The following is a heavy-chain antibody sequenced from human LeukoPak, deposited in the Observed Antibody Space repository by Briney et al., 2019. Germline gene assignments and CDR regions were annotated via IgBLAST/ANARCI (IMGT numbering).Heavy chain of an antibody. J-gene: IGHJ4*02. CDR2: IGGGGSVT. D-gene: IGHD7-27*01. Sequence: GGSLRLSCAASGFTFRDYSMNWLRQAPGKGLEWLSFIGGGGSVTYYADSVKGRFTISRDNAKSSVFLQMDSLRAEDTAVYYCARDRGTGLKSDFDYWGQGTLVTVSP. V-gene: IGHV3-48*01. CDR3: ARDRGTGLKSDFDY. CDR1: GFTFRDYS.